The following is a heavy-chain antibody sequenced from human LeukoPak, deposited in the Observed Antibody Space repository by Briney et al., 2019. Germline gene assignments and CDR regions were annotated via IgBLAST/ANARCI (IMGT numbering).Heavy chain of an antibody. J-gene: IGHJ4*02. D-gene: IGHD2-8*01. CDR3: ERVINGYIDY. CDR1: VFTWSRYT. V-gene: IGHV3-21*06. Sequence: GGSLRLSCAASVFTWSRYTIHWVRQTTGRGLEWVSSISGTRNFIFYAESLKGRFTISRDNANNSVYLQMDTLRAEDTAVYYCERVINGYIDYWGQGTLVTVSS. CDR2: ISGTRNFI.